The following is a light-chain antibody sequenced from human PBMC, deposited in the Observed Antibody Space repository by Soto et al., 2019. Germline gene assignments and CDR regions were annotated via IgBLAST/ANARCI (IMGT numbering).Light chain of an antibody. CDR3: TSFTGGSPYV. V-gene: IGLV2-14*03. CDR2: DVS. J-gene: IGLJ1*01. Sequence: QSALTQPASVSGSPGQSITISCTGTSSDVGGYNYVSWYQQHPDKAPRLMIYDVSKRPSGVSDRFSGSKSGDTASLTISGLQAEDEADYYCTSFTGGSPYVFGTGTKVTVL. CDR1: SSDVGGYNY.